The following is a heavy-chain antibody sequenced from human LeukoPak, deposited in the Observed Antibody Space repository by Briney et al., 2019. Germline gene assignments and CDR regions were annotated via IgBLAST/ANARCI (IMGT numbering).Heavy chain of an antibody. J-gene: IGHJ4*02. CDR2: IYPRDGST. V-gene: IGHV1-46*01. Sequence: ASVKVSCKASGYSFTSNYIHWVRQAPGQGLEWMGMIYPRDGSTSYAQRFQDRVTVTRDTSTSTVHMELSGLRSEGTAVYYCARDQEGFDYWGQGTQVTVSS. CDR1: GYSFTSNY. CDR3: ARDQEGFDY.